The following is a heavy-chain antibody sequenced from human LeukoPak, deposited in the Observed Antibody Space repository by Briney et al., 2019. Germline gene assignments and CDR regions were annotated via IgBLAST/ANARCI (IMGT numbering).Heavy chain of an antibody. V-gene: IGHV3-23*01. J-gene: IGHJ6*03. CDR2: ISGSGSST. Sequence: PGGSLRLSCAASAFTFSRYSMNWVRQAPGKGLEWVSSISGSGSSTYYAASVKGRFTISRDNSKNTLYLQMNSLRAEDTAMYYCAKSLEEWSAFYNYYYMDVWGKGTTVTISS. D-gene: IGHD3-3*01. CDR3: AKSLEEWSAFYNYYYMDV. CDR1: AFTFSRYS.